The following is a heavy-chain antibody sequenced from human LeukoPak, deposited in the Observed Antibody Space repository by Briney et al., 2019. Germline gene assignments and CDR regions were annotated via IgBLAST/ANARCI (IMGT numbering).Heavy chain of an antibody. CDR1: GGSISSGGYS. J-gene: IGHJ5*02. V-gene: IGHV4-30-2*01. D-gene: IGHD6-13*01. CDR2: IYHSGST. CDR3: ARGIAAAGTGRNWFDP. Sequence: SETLSLTCAVSGGSISSGGYSWSWIRQPPGKGLEWIGYIYHSGSTNYNPSLKSRVTISVDRSKNQFSLKLSSVTAADTAVYYCARGIAAAGTGRNWFDPWGQGTLVTVSS.